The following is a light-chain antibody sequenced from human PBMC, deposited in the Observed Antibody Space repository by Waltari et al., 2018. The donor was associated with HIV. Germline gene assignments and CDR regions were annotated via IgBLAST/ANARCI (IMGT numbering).Light chain of an antibody. CDR1: QSISTW. V-gene: IGKV1-5*03. CDR2: KAS. CDR3: QQFKT. Sequence: DIQMTQSPSTLSASVGDRVTITCRANQSISTWLAWYQQKPGKAPKLLIYKASNLQSGVPSRFSGSASGTEFTLTITSLQPEDFATYYCQQFKTFGQGTRVEVK. J-gene: IGKJ1*01.